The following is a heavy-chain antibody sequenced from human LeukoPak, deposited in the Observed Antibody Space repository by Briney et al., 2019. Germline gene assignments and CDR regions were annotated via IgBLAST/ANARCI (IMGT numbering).Heavy chain of an antibody. J-gene: IGHJ6*02. CDR1: GFTFSSYG. D-gene: IGHD4-17*01. V-gene: IGHV3-7*01. Sequence: PGGSLRLSCAASGFTFSSYGMHWVRQAPGKGLEWVANIKQDGSEKYYVDSVKGRFTISRDNAKNSLYLQMNSLRAEDTAVYYCAREGNIRWLLTHYYYGMDVWGQGTMVTVSS. CDR3: AREGNIRWLLTHYYYGMDV. CDR2: IKQDGSEK.